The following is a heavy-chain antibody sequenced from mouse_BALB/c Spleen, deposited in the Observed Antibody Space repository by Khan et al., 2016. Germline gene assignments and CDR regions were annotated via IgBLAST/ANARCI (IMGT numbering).Heavy chain of an antibody. J-gene: IGHJ4*01. V-gene: IGHV1-7*01. CDR2: INPGSNYT. D-gene: IGHD2-10*02. CDR1: GYTFTRFW. CDR3: ASWGYGNCLYQAMDY. Sequence: QIQLVQPGAELAKPGASVKLSCKASGYTFTRFWMHWVKQRPGQGLEWIGYINPGSNYTDYNQNFKDTATLTADKSSSTAYMLLSSLTSEDSAVYFSASWGYGNCLYQAMDYWGQGISVTGTS.